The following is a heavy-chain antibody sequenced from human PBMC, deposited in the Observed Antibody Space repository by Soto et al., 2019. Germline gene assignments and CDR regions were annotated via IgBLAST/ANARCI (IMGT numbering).Heavy chain of an antibody. CDR2: ISYDGSNK. J-gene: IGHJ4*02. CDR1: GFTFSSYG. CDR3: ANTALHYYDSSGLGY. Sequence: GGSLRLSCAASGFTFSSYGMHWVRQAPGKGLEWVAVISYDGSNKYYADSVKGRFTISRDNSKNTLYLQMNSLRAEDTAVYYCANTALHYYDSSGLGYWGQGTLVTVSS. V-gene: IGHV3-30*18. D-gene: IGHD3-22*01.